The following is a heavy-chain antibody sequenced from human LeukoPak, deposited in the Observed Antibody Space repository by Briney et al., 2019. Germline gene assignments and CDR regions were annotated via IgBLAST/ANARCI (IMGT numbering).Heavy chain of an antibody. CDR1: GFTFSSYS. V-gene: IGHV3-21*01. CDR2: ISSSSSYI. CDR3: ARDPGLLWFGENDFDY. J-gene: IGHJ4*02. Sequence: GGSLRLSCAASGFTFSSYSMNWVRQAPGMGLEWVSSISSSSSYIYYADSVKGRFTISRDNAKNSLYLQMNSLRAEDTAVYYCARDPGLLWFGENDFDYWGQGTLVTVSS. D-gene: IGHD3-10*01.